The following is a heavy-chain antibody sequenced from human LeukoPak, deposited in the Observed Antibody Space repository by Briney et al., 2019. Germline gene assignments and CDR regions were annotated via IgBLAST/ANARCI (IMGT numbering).Heavy chain of an antibody. D-gene: IGHD1-26*01. CDR1: GGSISSYY. CDR3: ASGDLGATTYPVGY. Sequence: SETLSLTCTVSGGSISSYYWSWIRQPAGKGLEWIGRIYTSGSTNYNPSLKSRVTMSVDTSKNQFSLKLSSVTAADTAVYYCASGDLGATTYPVGYWGQGTLVTVSS. CDR2: IYTSGST. J-gene: IGHJ4*02. V-gene: IGHV4-4*07.